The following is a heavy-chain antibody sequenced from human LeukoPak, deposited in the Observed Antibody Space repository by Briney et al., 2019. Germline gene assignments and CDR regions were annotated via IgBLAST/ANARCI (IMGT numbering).Heavy chain of an antibody. J-gene: IGHJ4*02. CDR1: GFTFDDYA. V-gene: IGHV3-9*01. CDR2: ISWNSGSI. CDR3: AAGGGSYDILTGYFLG. D-gene: IGHD3-9*01. Sequence: GGSLRLSCAASGFTFDDYAMHWVRQAPGKGLEWVSGISWNSGSIGYADSVKGRFTISRDNAKNSLYLQMNSLRAEDTALYYCAAGGGSYDILTGYFLGWGQGTLVTVSS.